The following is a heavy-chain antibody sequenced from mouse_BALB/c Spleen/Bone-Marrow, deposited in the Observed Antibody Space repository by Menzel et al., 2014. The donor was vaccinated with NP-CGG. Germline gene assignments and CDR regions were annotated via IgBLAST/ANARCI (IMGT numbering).Heavy chain of an antibody. CDR2: IRLKSNNYAT. CDR3: TRRGRGYAMDY. J-gene: IGHJ4*01. V-gene: IGHV6-6*02. CDR1: GFAFTNYW. Sequence: EVKVEESGGGLVQPGGSMKLSCVASGFAFTNYWMNWVRQSPEKGLEWVAEIRLKSNNYATHYAESVKGRFTISRDDSKSSVYLQMNKLRAEDTGIYYCTRRGRGYAMDYWGQGTSVTVSS.